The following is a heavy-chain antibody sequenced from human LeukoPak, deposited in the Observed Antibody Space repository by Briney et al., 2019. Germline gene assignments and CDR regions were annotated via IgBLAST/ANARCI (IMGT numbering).Heavy chain of an antibody. CDR3: AKRPTTVTTFGRDY. CDR2: ISGSGAST. J-gene: IGHJ4*02. Sequence: GGSLRLSCAASGFTFDSFAMSWVRQAPGKGLEWLSAISGSGASTYYGDSVKGRFAISRDNSRDTLYLQMDSLRAEDTAVYYCAKRPTTVTTFGRDYWGQGTLVTVSS. D-gene: IGHD4-17*01. CDR1: GFTFDSFA. V-gene: IGHV3-23*01.